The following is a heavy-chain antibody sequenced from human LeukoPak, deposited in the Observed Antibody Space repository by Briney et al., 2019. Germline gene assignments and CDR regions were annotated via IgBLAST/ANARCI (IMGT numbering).Heavy chain of an antibody. J-gene: IGHJ5*02. V-gene: IGHV4-34*01. CDR3: ARGRRVATPGTWFDP. D-gene: IGHD5-12*01. CDR2: INHSGST. CDR1: GGSFSGYY. Sequence: SETLSLTCAVYGGSFSGYYWSWIRQPPGKGLEWIGEINHSGSTNYNPSLKSRVTISVDTPKNQFSLKLSFVTTADTAVYYCARGRRVATPGTWFDPWGQGTLVTVSS.